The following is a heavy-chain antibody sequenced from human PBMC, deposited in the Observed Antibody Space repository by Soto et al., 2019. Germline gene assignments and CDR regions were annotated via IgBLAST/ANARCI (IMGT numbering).Heavy chain of an antibody. J-gene: IGHJ2*01. CDR3: ASYTYGDWALYWYFDL. Sequence: QVQLVQSGAEVQKPGSSVKVSCKASGGTFSSYAISWVRQAPGQGLEWMGGIIPIFGTAKYAQKFQGRVTITADESTSTAYMELSSLRSEDTAVYYCASYTYGDWALYWYFDLWGRGTLVTVSS. CDR1: GGTFSSYA. V-gene: IGHV1-69*01. CDR2: IIPIFGTA. D-gene: IGHD4-17*01.